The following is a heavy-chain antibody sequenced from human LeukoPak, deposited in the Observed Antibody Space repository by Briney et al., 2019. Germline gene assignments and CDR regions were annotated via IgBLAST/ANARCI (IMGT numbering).Heavy chain of an antibody. J-gene: IGHJ5*02. Sequence: SETLSLTCAVYSGSFSGYYWSWIRQPPGKGLEWIGEINHSGSTNYNPSLKSRVTISVDTSKNQFSLKLTSVTAADTAVYYCARHYGPWGQGTLVTVSS. CDR3: ARHYGP. CDR2: INHSGST. V-gene: IGHV4-34*01. D-gene: IGHD3-16*01. CDR1: SGSFSGYY.